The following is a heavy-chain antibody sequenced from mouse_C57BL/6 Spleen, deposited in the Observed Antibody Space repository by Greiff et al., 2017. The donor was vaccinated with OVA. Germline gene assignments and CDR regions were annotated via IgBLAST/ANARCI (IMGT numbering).Heavy chain of an antibody. V-gene: IGHV5-6*01. J-gene: IGHJ1*03. CDR2: ISSGGSYT. CDR3: ARHDDGSSWYFDV. Sequence: EVQLAESGADLVKPGGSLKLSCAASGFTFSSYGMSWVRQTPDKRLEWVATISSGGSYTHYPDSVKGRFTIPRDNSKNTLYLQMSSLKSEDTAMSDYARHDDGSSWYFDVWGTGTTVTVSS. D-gene: IGHD1-1*01. CDR1: GFTFSSYG.